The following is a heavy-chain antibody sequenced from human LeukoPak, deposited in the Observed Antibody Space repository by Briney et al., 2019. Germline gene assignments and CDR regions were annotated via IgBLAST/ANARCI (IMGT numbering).Heavy chain of an antibody. CDR3: AGAGLHYGDYQLGSFGI. CDR1: GGSISSGGYY. CDR2: IYYSGST. J-gene: IGHJ3*02. Sequence: SETLSLTCTVSGGSISSGGYYWSWIRQHPGKGLEWIRYIYYSGSTYYNPSLKSRVTISVDTSKNQLSLKLSSVAAADTAVYYCAGAGLHYGDYQLGSFGIWGQGTMVTVSS. V-gene: IGHV4-31*03. D-gene: IGHD4-17*01.